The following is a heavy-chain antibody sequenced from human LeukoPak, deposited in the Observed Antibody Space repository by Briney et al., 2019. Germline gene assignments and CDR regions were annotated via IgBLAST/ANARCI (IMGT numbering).Heavy chain of an antibody. J-gene: IGHJ3*02. CDR3: VRGGFWPNAFDI. CDR1: GFTFSRYV. CDR2: IWYDGSNK. Sequence: PGGSLRLSCAASGFTFSRYVMYWVRQAPGKGLQWVAVIWYDGSNKYYADSVKGRFTISRDNSKNTLYLQMNSLRAEDTAVYYCVRGGFWPNAFDIWGQGTMVTVSA. D-gene: IGHD3-3*01. V-gene: IGHV3-33*07.